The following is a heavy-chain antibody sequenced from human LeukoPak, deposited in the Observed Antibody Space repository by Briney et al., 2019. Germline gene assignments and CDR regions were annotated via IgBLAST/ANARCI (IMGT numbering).Heavy chain of an antibody. CDR1: GFTFSSYG. Sequence: GGSLRLSCAASGFTFSSYGMSWVRQAPGKGLDWVSAISGSGGSTYYADSVKGRFTISRDNAKNSLYLQMNSLRAEDTAVYYCARDRRVTVDTAMVLDYWGQGTLVTVSS. CDR2: ISGSGGST. V-gene: IGHV3-23*01. J-gene: IGHJ4*02. D-gene: IGHD5-18*01. CDR3: ARDRRVTVDTAMVLDY.